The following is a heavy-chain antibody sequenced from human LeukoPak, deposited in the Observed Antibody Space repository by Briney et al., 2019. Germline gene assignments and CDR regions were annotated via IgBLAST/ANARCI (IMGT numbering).Heavy chain of an antibody. Sequence: SEALSLTCTVSGGSISSSTYYWGWIRQPPGKGLEWIGNIYYGGSTFYNPSLKSRVTISLDTSKNQFSLKLSSVTAADTAVYFCARQCSSTSCYSYWGQGTLVTVSS. V-gene: IGHV4-39*01. CDR1: GGSISSSTYY. CDR2: IYYGGST. D-gene: IGHD2-2*01. CDR3: ARQCSSTSCYSY. J-gene: IGHJ4*02.